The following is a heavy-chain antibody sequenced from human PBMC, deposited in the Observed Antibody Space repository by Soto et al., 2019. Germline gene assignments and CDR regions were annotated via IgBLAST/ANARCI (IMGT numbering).Heavy chain of an antibody. J-gene: IGHJ3*02. CDR3: AKAPYYDILTGPIGGAFDI. D-gene: IGHD3-9*01. CDR2: ISWNSGSI. V-gene: IGHV3-9*01. CDR1: GFTFDDYA. Sequence: GGSLRLSCAASGFTFDDYAMHWVRQAPGKGLEWVSGISWNSGSIGYADSVKGRFTISRDNAKNSLYLQMNSLRAEDTALYYCAKAPYYDILTGPIGGAFDIWGQGTMVTVSS.